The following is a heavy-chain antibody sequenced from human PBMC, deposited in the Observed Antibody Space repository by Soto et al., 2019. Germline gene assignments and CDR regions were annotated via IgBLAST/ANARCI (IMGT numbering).Heavy chain of an antibody. V-gene: IGHV3-48*01. CDR3: ARDTMWGAKD. CDR2: IGRDSSTT. CDR1: GFTLSSHS. D-gene: IGHD3-16*01. Sequence: GGSLRLSCATSGFTLSSHSMNWVRQAPGKGLEWVSYIGRDSSTTYYADSVKGRFTISRDNAKKSIDLQMNGLRAEDTAVYHCARDTMWGAKDWGRGTQVTVSS. J-gene: IGHJ4*02.